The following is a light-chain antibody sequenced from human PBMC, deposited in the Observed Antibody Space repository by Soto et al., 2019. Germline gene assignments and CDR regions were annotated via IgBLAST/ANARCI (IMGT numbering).Light chain of an antibody. CDR1: QSISSY. CDR2: AAS. V-gene: IGKV1-39*01. Sequence: DIQMTQSPSSLSASVGDRVTISCRASQSISSYLNWYQQKPGKAPKLLIYAASSLQSGVPSRFSGSGSGTDFTITISSLQHDDFATYYCQQSYSTPWPFGQGNPVQIK. J-gene: IGKJ1*01. CDR3: QQSYSTPWP.